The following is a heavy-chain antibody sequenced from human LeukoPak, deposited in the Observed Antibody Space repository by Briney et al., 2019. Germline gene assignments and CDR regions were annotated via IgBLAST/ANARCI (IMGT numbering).Heavy chain of an antibody. J-gene: IGHJ4*02. V-gene: IGHV4-59*01. CDR2: IYYSGST. D-gene: IGHD6-13*01. Sequence: SETLSLTCTVSGGSISSYYWSWIRQPPGKGLGWIGYIYYSGSTNYNPSLTSRVTISVDTSKNQFSLKLSSVTAADTAVYYCARALGYSSSWPSYYFDYWGQGTLVTVSS. CDR1: GGSISSYY. CDR3: ARALGYSSSWPSYYFDY.